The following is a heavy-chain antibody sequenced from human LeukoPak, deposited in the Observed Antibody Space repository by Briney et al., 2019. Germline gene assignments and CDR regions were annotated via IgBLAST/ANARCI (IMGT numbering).Heavy chain of an antibody. CDR1: GYTFTSHG. V-gene: IGHV1-18*01. J-gene: IGHJ4*02. D-gene: IGHD2-21*01. CDR3: ARSYCGGECYPARDY. CDR2: ISAYNGNT. Sequence: ASVKVSCKASGYTFTSHGISWVRQAPGQGLEWMGWISAYNGNTNYAQKLQGRVTMTTDTSTSTAYMELRSLRSDDTAVYYCARSYCGGECYPARDYWGQGTLVTVSS.